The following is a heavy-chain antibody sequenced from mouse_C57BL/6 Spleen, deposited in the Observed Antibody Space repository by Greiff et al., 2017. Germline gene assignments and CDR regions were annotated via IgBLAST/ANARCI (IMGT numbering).Heavy chain of an antibody. Sequence: QVQLQQPGAELVKPGASVKLSCKASGYTFTSYWMQWVKQRPGQGLEWIGEIDPSDSYTNYNQKFKGKATLTVDTSSSTAYMQLSSLTSEDSVVYYCARRRAYGSFDYWGQGTTLTVSS. V-gene: IGHV1-50*01. D-gene: IGHD1-1*01. CDR1: GYTFTSYW. J-gene: IGHJ2*01. CDR2: IDPSDSYT. CDR3: ARRRAYGSFDY.